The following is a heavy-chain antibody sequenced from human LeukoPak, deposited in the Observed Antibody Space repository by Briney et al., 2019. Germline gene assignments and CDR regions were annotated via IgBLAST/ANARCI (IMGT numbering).Heavy chain of an antibody. CDR1: GFTLSSYA. CDR2: ISGSGGST. J-gene: IGHJ4*02. Sequence: GGSLRLSCAASGFTLSSYAMSWVRQAPGKGLEWVSVISGSGGSTYYADSVKGRFTISRDNSKNTLYLQMNSLSAEDTAVYYCASEVGPQDYWGQGTLVTVSS. D-gene: IGHD1-26*01. CDR3: ASEVGPQDY. V-gene: IGHV3-23*01.